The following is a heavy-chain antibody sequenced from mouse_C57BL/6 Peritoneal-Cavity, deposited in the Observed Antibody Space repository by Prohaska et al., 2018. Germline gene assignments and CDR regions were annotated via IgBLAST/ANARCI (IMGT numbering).Heavy chain of an antibody. CDR2: INPNNGGT. J-gene: IGHJ1*03. V-gene: IGHV1-18*01. CDR3: ARERRNYWYLDV. Sequence: HGKSLEWIGDINPNNGGTIYNQKFKGKATLTVDKSSSTAYMELRSLTSEDTAVYYCARERRNYWYLDVWGTGTTVTVSS.